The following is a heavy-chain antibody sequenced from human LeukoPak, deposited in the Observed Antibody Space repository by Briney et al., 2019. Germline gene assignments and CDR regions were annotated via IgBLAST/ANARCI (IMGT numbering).Heavy chain of an antibody. J-gene: IGHJ3*01. Sequence: GESLKISCKSSGYTFTNYWIAWLRQMPGKGLELMGITHTGDSDTRYIPSFQGQVTVSADLSTSTAYLQWSSLKASDTAMYFCARLSTAMVSVGAFDVWCEGSMVTVSS. CDR3: ARLSTAMVSVGAFDV. CDR1: GYTFTNYW. D-gene: IGHD5-18*01. V-gene: IGHV5-51*01. CDR2: THTGDSDT.